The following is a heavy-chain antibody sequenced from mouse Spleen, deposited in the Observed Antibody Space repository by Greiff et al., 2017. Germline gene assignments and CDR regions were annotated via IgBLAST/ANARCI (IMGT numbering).Heavy chain of an antibody. CDR3: ARKIYDGYYDAMDY. CDR2: ISYDGSN. CDR1: GYSITSGYY. J-gene: IGHJ4*01. Sequence: ELGPGLVKPSQSLSLTCSVTGYSITSGYYWNWIRQFPGNKLEWMGYISYDGSNNYNPSLKNRISITRDTSKNQFFLKLNSVTTEDTATYYCARKIYDGYYDAMDYWGQGTSVTVSS. D-gene: IGHD2-3*01. V-gene: IGHV3-6*01.